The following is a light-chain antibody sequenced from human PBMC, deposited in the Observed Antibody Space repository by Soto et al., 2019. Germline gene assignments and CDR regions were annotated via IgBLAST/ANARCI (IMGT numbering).Light chain of an antibody. CDR3: QSFDSNSQV. CDR1: SGSIASNF. V-gene: IGLV6-57*01. Sequence: NFMLTQPHSVSESPGKTVTISCTRSSGSIASNFVQWYRQRPGSSPTTVIYEDNQRPSGVPDRFSGSIDSSSNSASLTISGLQTEDEADYYCQSFDSNSQVFGAGTKLTVL. CDR2: EDN. J-gene: IGLJ3*02.